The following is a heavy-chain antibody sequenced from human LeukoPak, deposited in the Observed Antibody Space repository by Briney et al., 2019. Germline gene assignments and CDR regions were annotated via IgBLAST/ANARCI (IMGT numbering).Heavy chain of an antibody. J-gene: IGHJ5*02. CDR1: GFTFSSYS. V-gene: IGHV3-48*01. CDR3: AREDVGAPHNWFDP. CDR2: ISSSSSTI. Sequence: GGSLRLSCAASGFTFSSYSMNWVRQAPGKGLEWVSYISSSSSTIYYADSVKGRFTISRDNAKNSLYLQMNSLRAEDTAVYYCAREDVGAPHNWFDPWGQGTLVTVSS. D-gene: IGHD1-26*01.